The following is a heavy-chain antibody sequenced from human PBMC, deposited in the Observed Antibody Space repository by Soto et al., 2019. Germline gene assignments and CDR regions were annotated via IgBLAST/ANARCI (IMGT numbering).Heavy chain of an antibody. CDR1: GGSIISGY. CDR3: AGLRGYAGSPIDY. J-gene: IGHJ4*02. CDR2: ISYSGNT. V-gene: IGHV4-59*01. Sequence: NPSETLSLTCTVSGGSIISGYWSWIRQPPGKGLEWIGYISYSGNTNYNPSLKSRVTMPVDTPKNQFSLRLSSVTTADTAVYYCAGLRGYAGSPIDYWGQGTLVTVSS. D-gene: IGHD2-15*01.